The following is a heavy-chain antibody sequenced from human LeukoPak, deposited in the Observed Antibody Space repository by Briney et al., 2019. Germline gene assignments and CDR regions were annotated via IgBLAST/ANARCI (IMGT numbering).Heavy chain of an antibody. CDR1: GFTFSSYA. D-gene: IGHD5-12*01. J-gene: IGHJ4*02. V-gene: IGHV3-23*01. CDR3: AKYSGYDLDYFDY. Sequence: GGSLRLSCAASGFTFSSYAMSWVRQAPGKGLEWVSAISGSGGSTYYADSVRGRFTISRDNSKNTLYLQMNSLRAEDTAVYYCAKYSGYDLDYFDYWGQGTLVTVSS. CDR2: ISGSGGST.